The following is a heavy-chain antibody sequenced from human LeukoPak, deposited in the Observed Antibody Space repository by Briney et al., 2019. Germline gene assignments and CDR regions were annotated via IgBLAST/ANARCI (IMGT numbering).Heavy chain of an antibody. V-gene: IGHV3-30-3*01. CDR3: ARDTDIVVVPAAFDAFDI. CDR2: ISYDGSNK. Sequence: PGGSLRLSCAASGFTFSSYAMHWVRQAPGKGLEWVAVISYDGSNKYYADSVKGRFTISRDNSKNTLYLQMNSLRAEDTAVYYCARDTDIVVVPAAFDAFDIWGQGTMVTVSS. J-gene: IGHJ3*02. CDR1: GFTFSSYA. D-gene: IGHD2-2*01.